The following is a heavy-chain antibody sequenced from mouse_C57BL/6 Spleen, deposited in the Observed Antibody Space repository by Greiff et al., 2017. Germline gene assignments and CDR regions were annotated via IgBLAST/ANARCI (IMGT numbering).Heavy chain of an antibody. D-gene: IGHD1-1*01. CDR1: GYSITSGYY. CDR2: RSYDGSN. V-gene: IGHV3-6*01. Sequence: EVKLMESGPGLVKPSQSLSLTCSVTGYSITSGYYWNWIRQFPGNKLEWMGYRSYDGSNNYNPSLKNRIAITRDTSKNQFFLKLNSVTTEDTATYYCASWRMYGSFWYFEVWGTETTVTVSS. CDR3: ASWRMYGSFWYFEV. J-gene: IGHJ1*03.